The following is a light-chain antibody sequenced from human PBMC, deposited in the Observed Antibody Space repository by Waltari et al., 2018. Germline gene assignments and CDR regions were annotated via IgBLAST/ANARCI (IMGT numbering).Light chain of an antibody. J-gene: IGLJ1*01. CDR2: EVG. CDR1: NSDIGSYNF. Sequence: QSALTQPASVSGSPGQSITIPCTGTNSDIGSYNFVSWYQQHPNKVPNLVLYEVGKRPAGVSTGCSCSKSGNTAFLTTTGLQAEDEAEYYCSSYTKSTTQVFGTGTKVTVL. CDR3: SSYTKSTTQV. V-gene: IGLV2-14*01.